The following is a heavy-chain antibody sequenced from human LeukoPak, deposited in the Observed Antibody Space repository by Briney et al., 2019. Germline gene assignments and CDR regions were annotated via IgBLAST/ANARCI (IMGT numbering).Heavy chain of an antibody. CDR1: GYTFTSYG. Sequence: ASVKVSCKASGYTFTSYGISWVRQAPGQGLEWMGWISAYNGNTNYAQKLQGRVTMTTDASTSTAYMELRSLRSDDTAVYYCATGRIPRTANVWFDPWGQGTLVTVSS. J-gene: IGHJ5*02. CDR2: ISAYNGNT. CDR3: ATGRIPRTANVWFDP. V-gene: IGHV1-18*01. D-gene: IGHD1-7*01.